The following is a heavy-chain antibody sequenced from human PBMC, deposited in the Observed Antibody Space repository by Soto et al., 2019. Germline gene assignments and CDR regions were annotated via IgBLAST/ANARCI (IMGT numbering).Heavy chain of an antibody. CDR1: GYKFTTYG. V-gene: IGHV1-18*01. Sequence: QLQLVQSGAEVKKPGASVKVSCKASGYKFTTYGVSWVRQAPGQGLEWMGWISPYNGNTNYAQTLQGRVSMTTDTATGTAYLEVRSLRSDDTAVYFCAREGGLRSYDSPPDYWGQGTLVTVSS. CDR2: ISPYNGNT. D-gene: IGHD3-9*01. CDR3: AREGGLRSYDSPPDY. J-gene: IGHJ4*02.